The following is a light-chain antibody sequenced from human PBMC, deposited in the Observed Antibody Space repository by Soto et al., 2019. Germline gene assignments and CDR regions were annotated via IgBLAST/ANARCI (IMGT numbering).Light chain of an antibody. CDR1: QPLLHSDGFIY. V-gene: IGKV2-28*01. Sequence: IVMTQSPLYLPVTPGEPASIVCRSSQPLLHSDGFIYLDWYLQKPGQSPQLLIYLSSNRASGVPDRLSGSGSGTFFTLTISRVEAEDAGVCYCMQALQGVTFGGGTKVDIK. CDR3: MQALQGVT. CDR2: LSS. J-gene: IGKJ4*01.